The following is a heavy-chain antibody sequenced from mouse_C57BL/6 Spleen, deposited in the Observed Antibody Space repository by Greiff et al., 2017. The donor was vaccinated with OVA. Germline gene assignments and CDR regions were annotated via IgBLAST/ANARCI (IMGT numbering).Heavy chain of an antibody. CDR3: ARQVTGKDAFDY. V-gene: IGHV1-69*01. J-gene: IGHJ2*01. CDR2: IDPSDSYT. Sequence: VQLQQPGAELVMPGASVKLSCKASGYTFTSYWMHWVKQRPGQGLEWIGEIDPSDSYTNYNQKFKGKSTLTVDKSSSTAYMQLSSLTSEDSAVYCGARQVTGKDAFDYWGQGTTLTVSS. D-gene: IGHD4-1*01. CDR1: GYTFTSYW.